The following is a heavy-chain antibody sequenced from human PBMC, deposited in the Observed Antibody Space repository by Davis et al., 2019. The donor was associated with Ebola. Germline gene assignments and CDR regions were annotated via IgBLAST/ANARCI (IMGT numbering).Heavy chain of an antibody. V-gene: IGHV1-2*04. D-gene: IGHD2-8*02. J-gene: IGHJ4*02. CDR2: INPNSGGT. Sequence: ASVKVSCKASGYTFTGYYMHWVRQAPGQGLEWMGWINPNSGGTNYAQKFQGWVTMTRDTSISTAYMELSRLRSDDTAVYYCARDPIKHCTGGACQGGVDYWGQGTLVTVSS. CDR3: ARDPIKHCTGGACQGGVDY. CDR1: GYTFTGYY.